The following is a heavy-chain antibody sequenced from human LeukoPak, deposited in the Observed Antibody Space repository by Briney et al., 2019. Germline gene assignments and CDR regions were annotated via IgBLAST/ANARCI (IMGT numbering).Heavy chain of an antibody. CDR2: IYYSGST. J-gene: IGHJ5*02. D-gene: IGHD6-13*01. CDR3: ARQGYSSSPDP. CDR1: GGSISSSSYY. Sequence: AETLSLTSTVSGGSISSSSYYWGWIRQPPGKGLEWIGSIYYSGSTYYNPSLKSRVTISVDTSKNQFSLKLSSVTAADTAVYYRARQGYSSSPDPWGQGTLVTVSS. V-gene: IGHV4-39*01.